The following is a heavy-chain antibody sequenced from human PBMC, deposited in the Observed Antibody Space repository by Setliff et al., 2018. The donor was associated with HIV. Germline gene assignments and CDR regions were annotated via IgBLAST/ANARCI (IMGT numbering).Heavy chain of an antibody. D-gene: IGHD3-22*01. V-gene: IGHV4-34*01. J-gene: IGHJ6*03. CDR3: ARRSTYYYDSSGYWNYYYYYMDV. CDR2: INHSGST. Sequence: SETLSLTCAVYGGSFSGYYWSWIRQPPGKGLEWIGEINHSGSTNYNPSLKSRVTISVDTSKNQFSLKLSPVTAADTAVYYCARRSTYYYDSSGYWNYYYYYMDVWGKGTTVTVSS. CDR1: GGSFSGYY.